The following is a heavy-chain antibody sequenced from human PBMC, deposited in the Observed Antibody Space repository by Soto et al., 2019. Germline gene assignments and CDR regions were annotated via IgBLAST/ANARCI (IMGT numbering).Heavy chain of an antibody. CDR1: GGSISSYY. CDR2: IYYSGST. D-gene: IGHD2-15*01. Sequence: PSETLSLTCTVSGGSISSYYWSWIRQPPGKGLEWIGYIYYSGSTNYNPSLKSRVTISVDTSKNQLSLKLSSVTAAGTAVYYCARLSNLVVVAATRAAFDIGGQGTMVTVPS. V-gene: IGHV4-59*08. CDR3: ARLSNLVVVAATRAAFDI. J-gene: IGHJ3*02.